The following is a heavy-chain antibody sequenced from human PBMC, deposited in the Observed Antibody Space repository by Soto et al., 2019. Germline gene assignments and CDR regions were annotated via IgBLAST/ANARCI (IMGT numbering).Heavy chain of an antibody. D-gene: IGHD4-17*01. Sequence: ASVKVACKASGYTFTSYAMHWVRQAPGQRLEWMGWINAGNGNTKYSQKFQGRVTITRDTSASTAYMELSSLRSEDTAVYYCARGYGGYVGFFDPWGQGTLVTVSS. V-gene: IGHV1-3*01. CDR2: INAGNGNT. CDR1: GYTFTSYA. CDR3: ARGYGGYVGFFDP. J-gene: IGHJ5*02.